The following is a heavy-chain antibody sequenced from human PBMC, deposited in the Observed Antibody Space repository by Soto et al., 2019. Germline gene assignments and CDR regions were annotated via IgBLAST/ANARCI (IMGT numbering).Heavy chain of an antibody. CDR1: GFIFSRYS. CDR3: ARGSAFIGLDY. D-gene: IGHD1-26*01. J-gene: IGHJ4*02. CDR2: IGTSGSYI. Sequence: GGCLRLSCAVSGFIFSRYSMNWVRQAPGKGLEWVLSIGTSGSYIYDTDSVKGRFTISRDNTKDSLCLQMNSLRAEDTAIYYCARGSAFIGLDYWGQGTPVTVSS. V-gene: IGHV3-21*01.